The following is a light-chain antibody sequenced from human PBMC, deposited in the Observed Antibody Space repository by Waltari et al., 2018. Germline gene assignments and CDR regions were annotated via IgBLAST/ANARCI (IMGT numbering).Light chain of an antibody. Sequence: SYVLTPPPPVSAAPGQTAKLTCGGTNIGYKSVHWYQQKTGQGPVLVVFDDGDRPSGIPERFSGSKSGNTATLTISRVGAEDEADYYCQVWDNSGGPHVVFGGGTKLTVL. V-gene: IGLV3-21*02. J-gene: IGLJ2*01. CDR2: DDG. CDR1: NIGYKS. CDR3: QVWDNSGGPHVV.